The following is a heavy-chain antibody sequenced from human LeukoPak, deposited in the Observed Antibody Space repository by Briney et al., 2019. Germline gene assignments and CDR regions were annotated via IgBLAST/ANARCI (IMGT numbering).Heavy chain of an antibody. CDR2: IYYSGST. CDR3: ARGLVVRGVIYYYYMDV. V-gene: IGHV4-59*01. CDR1: GVSISSYY. Sequence: SETLSLTCTVSGVSISSYYWSWIRQPPGKGLEWIGYIYYSGSTNYNPSLKSRVTISVDTSKNQFSLKLSSVTAADTAVYYCARGLVVRGVIYYYYMDVWGKGTTVTVSS. D-gene: IGHD2-2*01. J-gene: IGHJ6*03.